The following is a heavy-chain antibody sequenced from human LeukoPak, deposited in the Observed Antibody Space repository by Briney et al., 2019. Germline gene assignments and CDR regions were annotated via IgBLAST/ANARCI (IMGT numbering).Heavy chain of an antibody. CDR1: GFTFSSYA. V-gene: IGHV3-23*01. J-gene: IGHJ4*02. Sequence: GGPLRLSCAASGFTFSSYAMSWVRQAPGKGLEWGSAISGSGGSTYYADSVKGRFTISRDNSKNTLYLQMNSLRAEDTAVYYCANRYYGYCSSTRCYNIGYWGQGTLVTVSS. CDR2: ISGSGGST. D-gene: IGHD2-2*02. CDR3: ANRYYGYCSSTRCYNIGY.